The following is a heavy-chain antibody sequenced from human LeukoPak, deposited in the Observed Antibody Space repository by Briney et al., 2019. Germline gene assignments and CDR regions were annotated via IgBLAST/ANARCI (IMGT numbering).Heavy chain of an antibody. CDR1: GGSVSTDS. Sequence: PSETLSLTCTVSGGSVSTDSWSWIRQPAGKGLEWLGTVHHTGRAFYNPSLRGRTTVSVDTSKNEFSLKLTSATAADTAVYYCAREPDAWGQGILVIVSS. J-gene: IGHJ4*02. V-gene: IGHV4-4*07. CDR2: VHHTGRA. CDR3: AREPDA.